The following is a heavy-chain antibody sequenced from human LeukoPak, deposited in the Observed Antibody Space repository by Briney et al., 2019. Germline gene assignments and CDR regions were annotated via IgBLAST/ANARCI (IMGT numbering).Heavy chain of an antibody. CDR1: RGSISSSSYY. CDR3: VRHEYSRGSTYHFDY. V-gene: IGHV4-39*01. D-gene: IGHD6-19*01. Sequence: SETLSLTRTVSRGSISSSSYYWGWTRPPPGEGLEWSGSIYYSGSTYYNPSLKRRLTISVDKSKLQFSLKLGSVTAADTAVYYCVRHEYSRGSTYHFDYWGQGTMVTVSS. J-gene: IGHJ4*02. CDR2: IYYSGST.